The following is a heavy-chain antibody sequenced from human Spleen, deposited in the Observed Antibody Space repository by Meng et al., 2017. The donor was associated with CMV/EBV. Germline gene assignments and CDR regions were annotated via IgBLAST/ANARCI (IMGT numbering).Heavy chain of an antibody. Sequence: GGSLRLSCAASGFTLSTYAMHWVRQAPGKGLEWVAGVSFDGTTQFYADSVRGRFTISRDNSKNTLYLHMYILRPEDTAVFYCARGGAVAGRYYFDYWGQGTLVTVSS. D-gene: IGHD6-19*01. CDR3: ARGGAVAGRYYFDY. CDR2: VSFDGTTQ. V-gene: IGHV3-30-3*01. CDR1: GFTLSTYA. J-gene: IGHJ4*02.